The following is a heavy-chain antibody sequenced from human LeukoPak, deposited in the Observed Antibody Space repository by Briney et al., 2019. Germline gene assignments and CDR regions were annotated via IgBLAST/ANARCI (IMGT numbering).Heavy chain of an antibody. CDR3: ARYDYYDSSGYYNGAVDY. Sequence: SETLSLTCTVSGGSISSYYWSWIRQPPGKGLEWIGYIYYSGSTNYNPSLKSRVTISVDTSKNQFSLKLSSVTAADTAVYYCARYDYYDSSGYYNGAVDYWGQGTLVTVSS. CDR1: GGSISSYY. CDR2: IYYSGST. J-gene: IGHJ4*02. D-gene: IGHD3-22*01. V-gene: IGHV4-59*08.